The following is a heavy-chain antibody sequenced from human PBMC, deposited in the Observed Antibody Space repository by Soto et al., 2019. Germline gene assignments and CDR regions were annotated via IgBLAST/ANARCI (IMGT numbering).Heavy chain of an antibody. Sequence: SETLSLTCTVSGGSISSYYWSWIRQPPGKGLEWIGYIYYSGSTNYNPSLKSRVTISVDTSKNQFSLKLSSVTAADTAVYYCARDREGCYFDYWGQGTLVTVSS. CDR2: IYYSGST. J-gene: IGHJ4*02. CDR1: GGSISSYY. V-gene: IGHV4-59*01. CDR3: ARDREGCYFDY. D-gene: IGHD1-26*01.